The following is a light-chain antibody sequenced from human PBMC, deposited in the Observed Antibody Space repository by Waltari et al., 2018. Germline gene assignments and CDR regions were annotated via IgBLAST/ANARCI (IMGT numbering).Light chain of an antibody. CDR1: QSLVHSDGNTH. CDR2: KVS. V-gene: IGKV2-30*02. J-gene: IGKJ2*01. CDR3: MQGTHWPYT. Sequence: DVVMTQSPLSLPVTLGQPASISCTSSQSLVHSDGNTHLVWFHQRPGQSQRRLIYKVSNRDSGVPDRFSGSGSGTDFTLKISRVEAEDVGVYYCMQGTHWPYTFGQGTKLDIK.